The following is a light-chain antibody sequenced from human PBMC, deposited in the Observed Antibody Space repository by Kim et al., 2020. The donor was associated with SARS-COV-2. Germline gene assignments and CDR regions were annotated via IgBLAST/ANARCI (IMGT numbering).Light chain of an antibody. CDR3: QQFDDLPGT. V-gene: IGKV1-33*01. CDR2: DAS. CDR1: QDINNY. Sequence: ASVGDRVIITCQASQDINNYLNWYQQKPGHAPKLLIHDASNLEAGVPSRFSGSGSGTHFTFTISSLQPEDLATYYCQQFDDLPGTFGGGTKVEI. J-gene: IGKJ4*01.